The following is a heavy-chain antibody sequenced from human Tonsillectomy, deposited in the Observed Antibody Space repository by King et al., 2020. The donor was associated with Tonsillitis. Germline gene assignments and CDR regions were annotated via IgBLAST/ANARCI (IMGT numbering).Heavy chain of an antibody. D-gene: IGHD3-22*01. CDR2: ISYDGSDK. V-gene: IGHV3-30*04. Sequence: VQLVESGGGVVQPGRSLRLSCAASGFTFSSYAMHWVRQAPGKGLEWVAVISYDGSDKYHADSVKGRFTISRDNSKNTLYLQMNSLRAEDTALYYCAGDLDYYDSSGYFYYWGQGTLVTVSS. J-gene: IGHJ4*02. CDR3: AGDLDYYDSSGYFYY. CDR1: GFTFSSYA.